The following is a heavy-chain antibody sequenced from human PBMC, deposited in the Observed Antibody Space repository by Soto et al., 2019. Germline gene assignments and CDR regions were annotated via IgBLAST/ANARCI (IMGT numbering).Heavy chain of an antibody. CDR2: INPDDSET. Sequence: PGESLKISCQVSGYNFNMYWIGWVRQMPGKGLEWMGIINPDDSETRYSPSFLGQVTISADKSISTAYLQWSSLEASDTAMYYCARQEPPRYCSSPTCFAPFDYWGQGALVTVSS. CDR3: ARQEPPRYCSSPTCFAPFDY. D-gene: IGHD2-15*01. CDR1: GYNFNMYW. V-gene: IGHV5-51*01. J-gene: IGHJ4*02.